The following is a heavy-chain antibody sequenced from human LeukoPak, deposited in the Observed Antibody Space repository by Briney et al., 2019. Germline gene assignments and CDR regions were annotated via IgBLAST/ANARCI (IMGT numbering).Heavy chain of an antibody. CDR1: GGTFSSYA. J-gene: IGHJ4*02. D-gene: IGHD3-10*01. Sequence: ASVKVSCKASGGTFSSYAISWVRQAPGQGLEWMGGTIPIFGTANYAQKFQGRVTITADESTSTAYMELSSLRSEDTAVYYCARDLLLSDGSGTIWEYWGQGTLGTVSS. V-gene: IGHV1-69*13. CDR2: TIPIFGTA. CDR3: ARDLLLSDGSGTIWEY.